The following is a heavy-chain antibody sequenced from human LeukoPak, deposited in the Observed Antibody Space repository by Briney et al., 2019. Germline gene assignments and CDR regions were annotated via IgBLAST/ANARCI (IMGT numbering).Heavy chain of an antibody. CDR1: GGSFSGYY. Sequence: SETLSLTCAVYGGSFSGYYWSWIRQPPGKGLEWIGEINHSGSTNYNPSLKSRVTISVDTSENQFSLKLSSVTAADTAVYYCARKAPAGTRVRWFDPWGQGTLVTVSS. D-gene: IGHD6-13*01. CDR2: INHSGST. CDR3: ARKAPAGTRVRWFDP. V-gene: IGHV4-34*01. J-gene: IGHJ5*02.